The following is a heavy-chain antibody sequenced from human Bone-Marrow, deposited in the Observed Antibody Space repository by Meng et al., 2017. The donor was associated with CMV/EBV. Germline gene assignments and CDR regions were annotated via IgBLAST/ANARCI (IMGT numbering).Heavy chain of an antibody. Sequence: GSLRLSCTVSGGSISVSSYYWGWIRQSPGKGLEWIGSIYYSGSTYCNPSLKSRVTISVDMSKNWFSLKLSSVTAADTAVYYCARSYSNYDGWFDPWGQGTLVTVSS. CDR3: ARSYSNYDGWFDP. J-gene: IGHJ5*02. D-gene: IGHD4-11*01. CDR2: IYYSGST. V-gene: IGHV4-39*07. CDR1: GGSISVSSYY.